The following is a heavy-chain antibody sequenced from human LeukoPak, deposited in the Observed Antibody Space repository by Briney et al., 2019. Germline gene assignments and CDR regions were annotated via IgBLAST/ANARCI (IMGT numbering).Heavy chain of an antibody. CDR1: GFTFSSYW. CDR3: SRNGVSRYCYSTSCYLDY. CDR2: IKQDGSEK. Sequence: GGSLRLSCAASGFTFSSYWMSWVRQAPGKGLEWVANIKQDGSEKYYVDSVKGRFTISRDDSKSIAYLHMSSLKTEDTAVYYCSRNGVSRYCYSTSCYLDYWGRGTLVTVSS. V-gene: IGHV3-7*03. J-gene: IGHJ4*02. D-gene: IGHD2-2*01.